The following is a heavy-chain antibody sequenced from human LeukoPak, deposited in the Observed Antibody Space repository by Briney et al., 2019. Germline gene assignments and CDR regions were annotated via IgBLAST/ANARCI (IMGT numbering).Heavy chain of an antibody. Sequence: GGSLRLSCAASGFTFSSYSMNWVRQAPGQGLEWVSYISSNSSTIYYADSVKGRFTNSRDNAKNSFYLQMNSLGAEDTAVYYCARYRLGRDLFDYWGQGTRVTVSS. CDR3: ARYRLGRDLFDY. D-gene: IGHD1-26*01. J-gene: IGHJ4*02. CDR1: GFTFSSYS. V-gene: IGHV3-48*04. CDR2: ISSNSSTI.